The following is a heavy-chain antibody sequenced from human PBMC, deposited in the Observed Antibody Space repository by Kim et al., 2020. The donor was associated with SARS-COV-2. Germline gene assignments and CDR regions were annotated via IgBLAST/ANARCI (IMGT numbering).Heavy chain of an antibody. Sequence: SETLSLTCTVSGGSISSSSYYWGWIRQPPGKGLEWIGSIYYSGSTYYNPSLKSRVTISVDTSKNQFSLKLSSVTAADTAVYYCARHDDAMIALEWAFDI. V-gene: IGHV4-39*01. CDR2: IYYSGST. CDR1: GGSISSSSYY. CDR3: ARHDDAMIALEWAFDI. D-gene: IGHD3-22*01. J-gene: IGHJ3*02.